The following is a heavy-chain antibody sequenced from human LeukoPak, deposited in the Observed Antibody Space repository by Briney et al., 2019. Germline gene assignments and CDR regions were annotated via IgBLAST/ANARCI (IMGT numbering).Heavy chain of an antibody. V-gene: IGHV3-15*01. J-gene: IGHJ3*02. CDR2: IKSKTDGGTT. D-gene: IGHD3-9*01. CDR3: TTEERMYYDILTGYYRSRYAFDI. CDR1: GFTFSNYE. Sequence: PGGSLRLSCAASGFTFSNYEMNWVRQAPGKGLEWVGRIKSKTDGGTTDYAAPVKGRFTISRDDSKNTLYLQMNSLKTEDTAVYYCTTEERMYYDILTGYYRSRYAFDIWGQGTMVTVSS.